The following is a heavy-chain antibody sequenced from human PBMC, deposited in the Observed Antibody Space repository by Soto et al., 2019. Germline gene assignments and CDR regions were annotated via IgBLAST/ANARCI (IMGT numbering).Heavy chain of an antibody. V-gene: IGHV3-23*01. CDR1: GFTFSSYA. CDR3: VKIPHSSSWYLDAFDI. Sequence: EVQLLESGGGLVQPGGSLRLSCAASGFTFSSYAMSWVRQAPGKGLEWVSAISGSGGSTYYADSVKGRFTISRDNSKNTLYLQMHSLRAEDTAVYYCVKIPHSSSWYLDAFDIWGQGTMVTVSS. D-gene: IGHD6-13*01. CDR2: ISGSGGST. J-gene: IGHJ3*02.